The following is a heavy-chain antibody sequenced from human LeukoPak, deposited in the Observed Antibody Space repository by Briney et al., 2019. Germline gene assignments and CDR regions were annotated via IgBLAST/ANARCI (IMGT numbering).Heavy chain of an antibody. J-gene: IGHJ4*02. CDR3: ARDPHIDNYFGANTGLRDF. Sequence: PSETLSLTCGVSGGSVTTTNWWTWVRQPPGRGLEWSGEVHLDGRTNYNPSLESRLTMSVDLSENHISLKLTSVTAADTAVYYCARDPHIDNYFGANTGLRDFWGQGTLVTVSA. CDR1: GGSVTTTNW. V-gene: IGHV4-4*02. D-gene: IGHD2-21*01. CDR2: VHLDGRT.